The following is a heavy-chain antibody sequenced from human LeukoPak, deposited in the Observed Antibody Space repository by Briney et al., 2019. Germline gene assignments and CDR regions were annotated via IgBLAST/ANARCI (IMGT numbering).Heavy chain of an antibody. Sequence: ASVTVSCTASGYTFTSYAMHWVRQAPGQRLEWMGWINAGNGNTKYSQKFQGRVTITRDTSASTAYMELSSLRSEDTAVYYCARDYCSSTSCLFDYWGQGTLVTVSS. CDR2: INAGNGNT. J-gene: IGHJ4*02. V-gene: IGHV1-3*01. D-gene: IGHD2-2*01. CDR1: GYTFTSYA. CDR3: ARDYCSSTSCLFDY.